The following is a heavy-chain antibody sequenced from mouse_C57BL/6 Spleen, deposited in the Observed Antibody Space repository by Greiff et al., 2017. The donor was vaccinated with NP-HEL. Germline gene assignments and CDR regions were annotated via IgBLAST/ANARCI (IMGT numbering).Heavy chain of an antibody. D-gene: IGHD2-10*01. J-gene: IGHJ2*01. Sequence: VQLKQPGPELVKPGASVKISCKASGYSFTGYYMNWVKQSPEQSLEWIGEINPSTGGTTYNQKFKDKATLTVDKSSSTAYMQLKSLTSEDSAVYDFARGDLLDFDYWGQGTTLTVSS. CDR2: INPSTGGT. CDR3: ARGDLLDFDY. CDR1: GYSFTGYY. V-gene: IGHV1-42*01.